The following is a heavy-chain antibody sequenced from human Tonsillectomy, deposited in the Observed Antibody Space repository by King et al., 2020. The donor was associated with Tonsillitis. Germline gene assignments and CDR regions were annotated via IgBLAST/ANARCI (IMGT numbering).Heavy chain of an antibody. CDR1: GYTFTGYY. CDR3: ASSFSNDYGNLWNYFHYMDV. Sequence: QLVQSGAEVKKPGASVRVSCKASGYTFTGYYIHWLRQAPGQGLEWMGWTNADSGGTNYAQKLQGRVTMTRDTSISTAYMELSRLSSDDTAVYYCASSFSNDYGNLWNYFHYMDVWGKGTTVTVSS. J-gene: IGHJ6*03. V-gene: IGHV1-2*02. D-gene: IGHD4-17*01. CDR2: TNADSGGT.